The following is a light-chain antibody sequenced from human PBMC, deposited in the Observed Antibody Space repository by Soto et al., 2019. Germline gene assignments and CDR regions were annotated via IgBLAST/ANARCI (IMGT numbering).Light chain of an antibody. CDR3: QQYPGYT. CDR1: QSVSSSY. Sequence: EIVLTQSPGTLSLSPGERATLSCRASQSVSSSYLAWYQQKPGQAPRLLIYGASSRATGIPDRFSGSGSGTDFTLTVSRLESEDFAVYYCQQYPGYTCRQETKLEI. J-gene: IGKJ2*01. CDR2: GAS. V-gene: IGKV3-20*01.